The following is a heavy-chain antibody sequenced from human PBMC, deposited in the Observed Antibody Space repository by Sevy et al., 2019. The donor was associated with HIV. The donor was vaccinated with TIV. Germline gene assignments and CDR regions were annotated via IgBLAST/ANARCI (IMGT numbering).Heavy chain of an antibody. J-gene: IGHJ4*02. CDR2: ISYDGSNK. Sequence: GGSLRLSCAASGFTFSSYAMHWVHQAPGKGLEWVAVISYDGSNKYYADSVKGRFTISRDNSKNTLYLQMNSLRAEDTAVYYCAREDDFWSYFDYWGQGTLVTVSS. D-gene: IGHD3-3*01. V-gene: IGHV3-30-3*01. CDR3: AREDDFWSYFDY. CDR1: GFTFSSYA.